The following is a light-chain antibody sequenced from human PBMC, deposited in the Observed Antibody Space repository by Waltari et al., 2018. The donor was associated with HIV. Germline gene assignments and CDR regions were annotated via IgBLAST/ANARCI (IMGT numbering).Light chain of an antibody. J-gene: IGLJ2*01. V-gene: IGLV9-49*01. Sequence: QPVLTQPPSASASLGASVTLTCTLSSGSSNYNLDWYQQRPGKGPRFVMRVGTGGIVGSKGDGIPDRFSVLGSGLNRYLTIKNIQEEDESDYHCGADHGSGSNFLVFGGGTKLTVL. CDR2: VGTGGIVG. CDR3: GADHGSGSNFLV. CDR1: SGSSNYN.